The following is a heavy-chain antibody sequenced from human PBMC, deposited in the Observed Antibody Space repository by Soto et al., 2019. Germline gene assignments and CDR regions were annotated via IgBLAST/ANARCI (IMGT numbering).Heavy chain of an antibody. J-gene: IGHJ3*02. D-gene: IGHD2-2*01. CDR1: GFTFISYS. CDR3: VRVYASNTFDI. CDR2: ISNSGSVI. V-gene: IGHV3-48*02. Sequence: GGSLRLSCAASGFTFISYSMSWVRQAPGKGLEWVSYISNSGSVIHDADSVKGRFTISGDNAKNSLSLQMNSLRDEDTALYYCVRVYASNTFDIWGQGTVVTVSS.